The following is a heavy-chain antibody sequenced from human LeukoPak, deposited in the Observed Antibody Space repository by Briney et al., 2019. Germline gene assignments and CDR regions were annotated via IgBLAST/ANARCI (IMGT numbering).Heavy chain of an antibody. D-gene: IGHD6-13*01. J-gene: IGHJ4*02. V-gene: IGHV3-30*02. CDR1: GFTFSSYG. CDR3: AKEEEQQTDYFDY. Sequence: PGGSLRLSCAASGFTFSSYGMHWVRQAPGKGLEWVAFIRYDGSNKYYADSVKGRFTISRDNSKNTLYLQMNSLRAEDTAVYYCAKEEEQQTDYFDYWGQGTLVTVSS. CDR2: IRYDGSNK.